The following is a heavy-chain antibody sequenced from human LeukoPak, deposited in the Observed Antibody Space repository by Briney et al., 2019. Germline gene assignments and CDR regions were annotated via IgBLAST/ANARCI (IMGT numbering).Heavy chain of an antibody. CDR2: IYTSGST. Sequence: PSETLSLTCTVSGGSISSGSYYWSWIRQPAGKGLERIGRIYTSGSTNYNPSLKSRVTISVDTSKNQFSLKLSSVTAADTAVYYRAREGDIVVVPGTYEDAFDIWGQGTMVTVSS. CDR3: AREGDIVVVPGTYEDAFDI. CDR1: GGSISSGSYY. D-gene: IGHD2-2*01. V-gene: IGHV4-61*02. J-gene: IGHJ3*02.